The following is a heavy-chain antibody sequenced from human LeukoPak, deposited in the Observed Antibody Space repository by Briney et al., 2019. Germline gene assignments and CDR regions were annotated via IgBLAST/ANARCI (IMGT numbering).Heavy chain of an antibody. D-gene: IGHD5-18*01. CDR3: ARDSGFSYVDL. CDR1: EFTFINYW. Sequence: PGGALRLSCVASEFTFINYWMHWVRQAPGKGLVWVARINSDGYSTSYADSVKGRFTISRDNAKNALYLQMNSLRAEDTAVYYCARDSGFSYVDLWGQGTLVSVSS. V-gene: IGHV3-74*01. J-gene: IGHJ5*02. CDR2: INSDGYST.